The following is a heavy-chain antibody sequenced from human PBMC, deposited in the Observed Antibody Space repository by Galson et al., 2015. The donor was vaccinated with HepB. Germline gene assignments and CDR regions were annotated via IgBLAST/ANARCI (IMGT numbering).Heavy chain of an antibody. CDR2: INPNSGGT. CDR3: ATYCSGGSSYYYYYMDV. V-gene: IGHV1-2*06. D-gene: IGHD2-15*01. J-gene: IGHJ6*03. Sequence: SVKVSCKASGYTFTGYYMHWVRQAPGQGLEWMGRINPNSGGTNYAQKFQGRVTMTRDKSISTAYMELSRLRSDDTAVYYCATYCSGGSSYYYYYMDVWGKGTTVTVSS. CDR1: GYTFTGYY.